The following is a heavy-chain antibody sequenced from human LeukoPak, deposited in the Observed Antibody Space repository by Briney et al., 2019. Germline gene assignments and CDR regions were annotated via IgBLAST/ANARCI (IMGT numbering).Heavy chain of an antibody. D-gene: IGHD3-3*01. V-gene: IGHV4-39*01. CDR2: IYYSGST. J-gene: IGHJ6*02. CDR1: GGSISSSSYY. Sequence: SETLSLICTVSGGSISSSSYYWGWIRQPPGKGLEWIGSIYYSGSTYYNPSLKSRVTISVDTSKNQFSLKLSSVTAADTAVYYCARQRYYDFWSGYGAYYYYGMDVWGQGTTVTVSS. CDR3: ARQRYYDFWSGYGAYYYYGMDV.